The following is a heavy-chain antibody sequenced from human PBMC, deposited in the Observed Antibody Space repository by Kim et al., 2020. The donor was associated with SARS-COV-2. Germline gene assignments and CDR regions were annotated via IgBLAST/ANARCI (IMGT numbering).Heavy chain of an antibody. CDR3: VRVPSGIYCYFDL. Sequence: GGSLRLSCGGSGFTFSSFAMHWVRQAPGKWLEWVALISHDGTNDYYPDSVKGRFTISRDNSQNTLYLQMNSLTLEDTAVYHCVRVPSGIYCYFDLWGRGTVFNVSS. J-gene: IGHJ2*01. D-gene: IGHD1-26*01. V-gene: IGHV3-30*04. CDR1: GFTFSSFA. CDR2: ISHDGTND.